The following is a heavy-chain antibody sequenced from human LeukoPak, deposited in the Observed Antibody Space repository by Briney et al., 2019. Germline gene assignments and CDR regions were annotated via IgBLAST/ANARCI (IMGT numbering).Heavy chain of an antibody. D-gene: IGHD4-17*01. V-gene: IGHV3-30*03. Sequence: GGSLRLSCAASGFTFSSYGMHWVRQAPGKGLEWVAVISYDGSNRYYADSVKGRFTISRDNARNSLYLQMNNVRAEDTALYYCARGAVTYYYHYMDVWGKGAAVIVSS. J-gene: IGHJ6*03. CDR1: GFTFSSYG. CDR2: ISYDGSNR. CDR3: ARGAVTYYYHYMDV.